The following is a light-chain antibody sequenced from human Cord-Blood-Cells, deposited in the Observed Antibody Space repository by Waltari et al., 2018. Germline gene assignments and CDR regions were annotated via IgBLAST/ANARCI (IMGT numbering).Light chain of an antibody. CDR1: QSISSW. CDR3: QQYNSYLYT. V-gene: IGKV1-5*03. CDR2: KAS. J-gene: IGKJ2*01. Sequence: DIHMTQSPSTLSASVGDRVTITCLASQSISSWFAWYQQKPGKAPKLLIYKASSLESGVPSRFSGSGSGTEFTLTISSLQPDDFATYYCQQYNSYLYTFGQGTKLEIK.